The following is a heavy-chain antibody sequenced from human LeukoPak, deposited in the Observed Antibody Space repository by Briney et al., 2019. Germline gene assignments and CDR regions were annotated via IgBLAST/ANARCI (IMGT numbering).Heavy chain of an antibody. Sequence: PSETLSLTCTVSGGSISSYYWSWIRQPPGKGLEWIGYIYYSGSTNYNPSLKSRVTISADTSKNQFSLKLSSVTAADTAVYYCARVGGYYDILTGRYLGGFDYWGQGTLVTVSS. D-gene: IGHD3-9*01. J-gene: IGHJ4*02. V-gene: IGHV4-59*01. CDR3: ARVGGYYDILTGRYLGGFDY. CDR1: GGSISSYY. CDR2: IYYSGST.